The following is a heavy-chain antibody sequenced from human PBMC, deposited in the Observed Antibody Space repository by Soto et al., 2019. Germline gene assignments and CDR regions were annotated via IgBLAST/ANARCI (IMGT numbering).Heavy chain of an antibody. D-gene: IGHD2-2*02. CDR1: GGSISSSSYY. CDR2: IYYSGST. V-gene: IGHV4-39*01. CDR3: ASAIPPRGYELDY. Sequence: SETLSLTCTVSGGSISSSSYYWGWIRQPPGKGLEWIGSIYYSGSTYYNPSLKSRVTISVDTSKNQFSLKLSSVTAADTAVYYCASAIPPRGYELDYWGQGTLVTVSS. J-gene: IGHJ4*02.